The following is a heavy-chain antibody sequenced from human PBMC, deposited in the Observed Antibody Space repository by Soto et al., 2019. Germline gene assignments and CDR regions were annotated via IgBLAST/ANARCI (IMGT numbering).Heavy chain of an antibody. Sequence: QVQLVQSGAEVKKPGASVKVSCKASGYTFNFYGITWVRQAPGQGLEWMGWISGFNGNTNYAADLQGRVTMTTDTSTSTAYMELRGLRSDDTAVYYCARIGVSSGHVSPDFDSWGQGTLVTVSS. CDR3: ARIGVSSGHVSPDFDS. CDR1: GYTFNFYG. V-gene: IGHV1-18*01. CDR2: ISGFNGNT. D-gene: IGHD2-8*01. J-gene: IGHJ4*02.